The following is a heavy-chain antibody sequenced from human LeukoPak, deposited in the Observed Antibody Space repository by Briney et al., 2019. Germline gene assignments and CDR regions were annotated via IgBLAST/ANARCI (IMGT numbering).Heavy chain of an antibody. CDR1: GFTFSSYW. J-gene: IGHJ4*02. V-gene: IGHV3-7*01. D-gene: IGHD1-7*01. CDR3: ASPDITGTMYY. CDR2: IKQDGSEK. Sequence: HPGGSLRLSCAASGFTFSSYWMSWVRQAPGKGLEWVANIKQDGSEKYYVDSVKGRFTISRDNAKNSLYLQMNGLRAEDTAVYYCASPDITGTMYYWGQGTLVTVSS.